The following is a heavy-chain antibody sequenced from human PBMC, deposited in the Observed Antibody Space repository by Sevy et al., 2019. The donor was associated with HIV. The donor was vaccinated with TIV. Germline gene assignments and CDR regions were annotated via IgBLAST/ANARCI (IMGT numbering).Heavy chain of an antibody. V-gene: IGHV5-51*01. CDR3: ARRWSSSADY. CDR2: INHRDSDT. D-gene: IGHD6-6*01. CDR1: GYNITSYW. Sequence: GESLKIFRKGSGYNITSYWIGWVRPVPGKGLEWMGIINHRDSDTRYIPLFQGQVTIPVDKSINTAYLQWSSLKASDTAMYYCARRWSSSADYWGQGTLVTVSS. J-gene: IGHJ4*02.